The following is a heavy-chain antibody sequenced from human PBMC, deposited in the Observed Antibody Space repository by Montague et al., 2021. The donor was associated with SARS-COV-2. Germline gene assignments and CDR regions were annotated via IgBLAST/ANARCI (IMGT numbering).Heavy chain of an antibody. Sequence: CAISGDSVSSNIAAWNWIRQSPSRGLKWLGRAKYTSTRYETYAVSVQSRITITADTSKNQFSLHLNSVTPEDTAVYYCARDLYWAFDAWGLGTTVTVSA. V-gene: IGHV6-1*01. CDR2: AKYTSTRYE. D-gene: IGHD2-8*02. CDR1: GDSVSSNIAA. J-gene: IGHJ3*01. CDR3: ARDLYWAFDA.